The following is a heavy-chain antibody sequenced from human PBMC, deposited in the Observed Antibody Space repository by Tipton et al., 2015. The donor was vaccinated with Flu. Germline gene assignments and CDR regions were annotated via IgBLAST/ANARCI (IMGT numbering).Heavy chain of an antibody. CDR3: ARVLWFGELEHVDAFDI. V-gene: IGHV1-2*02. CDR1: GYTFTGYY. CDR2: INPNSGGT. Sequence: QVQLVQSGAEVKKPGASVKVSCKASGYTFTGYYMHWVRQAPGQGLEWMGWINPNSGGTNYAQKFQGRVTMTRDTSISTAYMELSRLRSDDTAVYYCARVLWFGELEHVDAFDIWGKGTMVTVSS. D-gene: IGHD3-10*01. J-gene: IGHJ3*02.